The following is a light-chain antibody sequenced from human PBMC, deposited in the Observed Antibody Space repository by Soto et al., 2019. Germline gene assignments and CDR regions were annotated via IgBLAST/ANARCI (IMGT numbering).Light chain of an antibody. CDR3: AAWDDSLNAVV. V-gene: IGLV1-44*01. Sequence: QSVLTQPPSASGTPGQRVTISCSGGSSNIGSNTVNWYLQLPGTAPNLLIYSNDQRPSGVPERFSGSKSGTSASLAISGLQSEDEADYYCAAWDDSLNAVVFGGGTKLTVL. CDR1: SSNIGSNT. CDR2: SND. J-gene: IGLJ2*01.